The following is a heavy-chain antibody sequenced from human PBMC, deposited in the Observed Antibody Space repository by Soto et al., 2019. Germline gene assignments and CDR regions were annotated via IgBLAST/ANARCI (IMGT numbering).Heavy chain of an antibody. CDR3: ARPVAGVAMY. J-gene: IGHJ4*02. Sequence: QLQLQESGPGLVKPSETLSLTCTVSGGSISSSSYYWGWIRQPPGKGLEWIGSIYYSGSTYYNPSLKSRVTISVDTSKNQFSLKLSSVTDADTAVYYCARPVAGVAMYWGQGTLVTVSS. CDR2: IYYSGST. V-gene: IGHV4-39*01. D-gene: IGHD2-15*01. CDR1: GGSISSSSYY.